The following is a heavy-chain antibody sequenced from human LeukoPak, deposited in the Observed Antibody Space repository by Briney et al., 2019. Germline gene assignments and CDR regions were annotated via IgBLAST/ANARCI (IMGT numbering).Heavy chain of an antibody. CDR3: ARGPNSNRSGLDF. J-gene: IGHJ4*02. CDR1: GFSFSGHW. D-gene: IGHD1-14*01. Sequence: GGSLRLSCTASGFSFSGHWMHWARQLPGKGLVWVSRISPTGSTTSYADSVKGRFTVSRDNAKNTLYLQVNNLRAEDTAVYYCARGPNSNRSGLDFRGQGTLLTVSS. CDR2: ISPTGSTT. V-gene: IGHV3-74*01.